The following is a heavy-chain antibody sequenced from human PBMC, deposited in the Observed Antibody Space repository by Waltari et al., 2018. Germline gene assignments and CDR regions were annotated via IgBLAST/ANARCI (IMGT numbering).Heavy chain of an antibody. Sequence: QLQLQESGTGLVKPSETLSLNCTSSGGSISSSYNWAWVRQPPGKGLEWVWTMYYTGGTYNNPSLESRLTMSIDTSKNQFSLKLSYVTASDTAFYYCVRPGSTVTPRAFDIWGQGIKVTVSS. CDR1: GGSISSSYN. D-gene: IGHD4-17*01. CDR3: VRPGSTVTPRAFDI. J-gene: IGHJ3*02. V-gene: IGHV4-39*01. CDR2: MYYTGGT.